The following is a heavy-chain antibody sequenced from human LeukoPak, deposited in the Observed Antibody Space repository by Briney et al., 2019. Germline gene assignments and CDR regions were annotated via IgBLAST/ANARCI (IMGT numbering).Heavy chain of an antibody. CDR3: AKARTVTTLLDY. CDR2: ISASGGTT. J-gene: IGHJ4*02. V-gene: IGHV3-23*01. Sequence: GGSLRLSCAASGFTFSTYVMSWVRQAPGKGLEWVAAISASGGTTNYADSVKGRCTFSRDNSKNTLYLEMNSLRAEDTAIYYCAKARTVTTLLDYWGQGTLVTVSS. CDR1: GFTFSTYV. D-gene: IGHD4-17*01.